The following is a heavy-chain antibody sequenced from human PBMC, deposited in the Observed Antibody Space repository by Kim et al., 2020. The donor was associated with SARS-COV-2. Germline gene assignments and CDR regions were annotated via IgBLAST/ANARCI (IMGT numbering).Heavy chain of an antibody. Sequence: GGSLRLSCAASGFTFSSYSMNWVRQAPGKGLEWVSYISSSSSTIYYADSVKGRFTISRDNAKNSLYLQMNSLRDEDTAVYYCAREPYSSSWPPIIWFDPWGQGTLVTVSS. CDR1: GFTFSSYS. CDR3: AREPYSSSWPPIIWFDP. J-gene: IGHJ5*02. CDR2: ISSSSSTI. V-gene: IGHV3-48*02. D-gene: IGHD6-13*01.